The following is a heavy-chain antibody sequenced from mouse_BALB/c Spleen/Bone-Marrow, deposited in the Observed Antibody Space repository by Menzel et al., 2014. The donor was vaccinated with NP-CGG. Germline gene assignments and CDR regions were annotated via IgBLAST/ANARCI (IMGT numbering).Heavy chain of an antibody. CDR2: IWGGGST. V-gene: IGHV2-6-4*01. D-gene: IGHD2-1*01. CDR3: ARNPPYGNYEDYYAMDY. J-gene: IGHJ4*01. CDR1: GFSLSRYS. Sequence: VNVVESGPGLVAPSQSLSITCTVSGFSLSRYSVHWVRQPPGKGLEWLGMIWGGGSTDYNSALKSRLGISKDNSKSQVFLKMNSLQTDDTAMYYCARNPPYGNYEDYYAMDYWGQGTSVTVSS.